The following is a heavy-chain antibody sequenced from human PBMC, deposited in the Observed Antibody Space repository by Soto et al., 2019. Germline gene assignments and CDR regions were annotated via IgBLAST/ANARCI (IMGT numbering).Heavy chain of an antibody. CDR2: VGTSGGT. D-gene: IGHD4-17*01. CDR3: TRKQYGFVFDI. CDR1: GFALSTYN. Sequence: EVQLVESGGGLVQPGGSLRLSCAASGFALSTYNMHWVRQPAGKGLEWVSIVGTSGGTYYSDSVMGRFTISREDAKNSFYHQMNSLRAEATAVYYCTRKQYGFVFDIWGQGTVVTVSP. V-gene: IGHV3-13*01. J-gene: IGHJ3*02.